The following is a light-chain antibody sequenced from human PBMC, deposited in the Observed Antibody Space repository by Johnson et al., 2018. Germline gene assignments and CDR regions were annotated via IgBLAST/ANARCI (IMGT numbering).Light chain of an antibody. CDR1: SSNIGNNY. V-gene: IGLV1-51*02. J-gene: IGLJ1*01. CDR2: ENN. Sequence: QSVLSQPPSVSAAPGQKVTISCSGSSSNIGNNYVSWYQQLPGTAPKLLIYENNKRPSGIPDRFSGSKSGTSATLGITGLQTGDEADYYCGTWDSSLSAGNGSGTWTKVTVL. CDR3: GTWDSSLSAGNG.